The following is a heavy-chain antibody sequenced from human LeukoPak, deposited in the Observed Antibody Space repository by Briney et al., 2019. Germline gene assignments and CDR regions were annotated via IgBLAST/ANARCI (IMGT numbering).Heavy chain of an antibody. CDR2: ISGYNGDT. D-gene: IGHD3-9*01. J-gene: IGHJ4*02. Sequence: GASVKVSCKASGYTFTSYGISWVRQAPGQGLEWMGWISGYNGDTNYAQKLQGRVTMTRDTSISTAYMELSRLRSDDTAVYYCARDGVLGYDILTGFDYWGQGTLVTVSS. CDR1: GYTFTSYG. V-gene: IGHV1-18*01. CDR3: ARDGVLGYDILTGFDY.